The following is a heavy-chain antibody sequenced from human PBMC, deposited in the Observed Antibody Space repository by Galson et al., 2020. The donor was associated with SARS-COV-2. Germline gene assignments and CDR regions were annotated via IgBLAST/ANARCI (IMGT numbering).Heavy chain of an antibody. CDR1: GASISSGHFY. CDR3: ARETGYWDSSGYFEGNYYFDY. Sequence: SETLSLTCTVSGASISSGHFYWSWIRPPAGKGLKWIGLYHTSGYTNSNPTLKSRVTITADTTKTQFSLRLSSVTAADTAVYYCARETGYWDSSGYFEGNYYFDYWGQGTLVTVSS. J-gene: IGHJ4*02. D-gene: IGHD3-22*01. V-gene: IGHV4-61*02. CDR2: YHTSGYT.